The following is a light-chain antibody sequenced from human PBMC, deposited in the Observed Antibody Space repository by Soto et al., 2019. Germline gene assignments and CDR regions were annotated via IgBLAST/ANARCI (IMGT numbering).Light chain of an antibody. V-gene: IGKV1-17*01. CDR2: AAS. J-gene: IGKJ1*01. CDR3: LQHNTYPQT. Sequence: DIQMTQSPSSLSASVGDRVTITCRASQGIGNFLGWFQQKPGRAPKRLIYAASSLESGVPSRFSGSGSGTEFTLTISSLQPEDFATYYCLQHNTYPQTLGQGTKVDVK. CDR1: QGIGNF.